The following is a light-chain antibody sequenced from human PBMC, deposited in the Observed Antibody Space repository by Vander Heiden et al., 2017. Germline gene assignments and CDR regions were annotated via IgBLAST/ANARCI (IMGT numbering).Light chain of an antibody. V-gene: IGLV2-14*01. Sequence: QSALPQPGSVSGSPGQSIHLSCAGTIRDVGGNNYVSWTQQHPDKAPKLIHYKVSQRPSVVSSLFSASNSGTTSFPTSSGLRAEDDAYDYCNSDTSSSTPVFGTGTKVTVL. CDR3: NSDTSSSTPV. CDR1: IRDVGGNNY. CDR2: KVS. J-gene: IGLJ1*01.